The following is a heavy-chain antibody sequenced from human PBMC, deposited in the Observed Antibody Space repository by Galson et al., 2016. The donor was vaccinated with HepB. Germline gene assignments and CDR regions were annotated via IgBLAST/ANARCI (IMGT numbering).Heavy chain of an antibody. CDR3: ARPLTLVRGVLITAYGLDV. D-gene: IGHD3-10*01. CDR2: IIPMFGTA. J-gene: IGHJ6*02. V-gene: IGHV1-69*01. CDR1: GGSFSSEA. Sequence: SCKASGGSFSSEAISWVRQGPGQGLEWMGGIIPMFGTADYAQKFQGRVTITADESTKTAYMELSSLSSEDTAVYYCARPLTLVRGVLITAYGLDVRGQGTTVTVSS.